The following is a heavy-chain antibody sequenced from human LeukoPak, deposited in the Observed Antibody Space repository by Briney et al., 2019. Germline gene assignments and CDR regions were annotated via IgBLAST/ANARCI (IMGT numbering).Heavy chain of an antibody. Sequence: PSETLSLTCTVSGGSISSYYWSWVRQPAGKGLEWIGRIYTSGSTTYNPSLKSRVTMSVDTSKNQFSLKLSSVTAADTAVYYCARDGIAAADPYYYYYMDVWGKGTTVTVSS. V-gene: IGHV4-4*07. D-gene: IGHD6-13*01. CDR3: ARDGIAAADPYYYYYMDV. CDR1: GGSISSYY. CDR2: IYTSGST. J-gene: IGHJ6*03.